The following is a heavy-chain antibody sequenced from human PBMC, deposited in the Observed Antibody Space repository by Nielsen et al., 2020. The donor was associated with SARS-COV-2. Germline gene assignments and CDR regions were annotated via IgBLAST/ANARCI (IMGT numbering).Heavy chain of an antibody. Sequence: GGSLRLSCAASGFTFSGSAMHWVRQASGKGLEWVGRIRSKANSYATAYAASVKGRFTISRDDSKNTAYLQMNSLKTEDTAVYYCTRRSYDFWSGSPSTGYYFDYWGQGTLVTVSS. CDR3: TRRSYDFWSGSPSTGYYFDY. CDR1: GFTFSGSA. V-gene: IGHV3-73*01. J-gene: IGHJ4*02. D-gene: IGHD3-3*01. CDR2: IRSKANSYAT.